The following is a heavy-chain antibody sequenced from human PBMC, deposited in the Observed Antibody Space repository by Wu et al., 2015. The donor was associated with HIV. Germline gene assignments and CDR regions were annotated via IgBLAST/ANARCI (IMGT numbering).Heavy chain of an antibody. CDR1: GGTFSSYV. CDR2: IIPMFATA. CDR3: ARGGMLLWFGELSGWFDP. V-gene: IGHV1-69*05. D-gene: IGHD3-10*01. J-gene: IGHJ5*02. Sequence: QVRLVQSGAEVKKPGSSVKVSCKASGGTFSSYVISWVRQAPGQGLEWMGGIIPMFATANYAQKFQARVTITTDESTGTAYMELSSLRFEDTAVYYCARGGMLLWFGELSGWFDPWGQGTLVTVSS.